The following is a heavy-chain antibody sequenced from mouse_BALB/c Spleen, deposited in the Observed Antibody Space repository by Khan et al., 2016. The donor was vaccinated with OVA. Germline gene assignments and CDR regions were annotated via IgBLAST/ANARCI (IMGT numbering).Heavy chain of an antibody. J-gene: IGHJ3*01. CDR2: ISTYYGDA. Sequence: QVQLQQSGAELVRPGVSVKISCKGSGYTFTDFAMHWVKQSHAKSLEWLGVISTYYGDADYNHKFRDKATMTVDKSSSTADMDLAGLTSEDSAIYYCVRGSGKSRFAYWGQGTLVTVSA. V-gene: IGHV1S137*01. CDR1: GYTFTDFA. CDR3: VRGSGKSRFAY. D-gene: IGHD1-3*01.